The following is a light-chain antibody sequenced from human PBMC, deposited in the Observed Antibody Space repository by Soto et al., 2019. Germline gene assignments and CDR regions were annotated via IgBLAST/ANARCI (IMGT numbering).Light chain of an antibody. CDR2: LGS. J-gene: IGKJ1*01. CDR3: MQDLQTTQWT. Sequence: IVMTQSPLSLPVTPGEPASISCRSSQSLLHSNGYNYLDWYLQKPGQSPQLLIYLGSNRASGVPDRFSCSGSGTDFTLKISRVEAEDVGFYSCMQDLQTTQWTFGQGTKVEIK. V-gene: IGKV2-28*01. CDR1: QSLLHSNGYNY.